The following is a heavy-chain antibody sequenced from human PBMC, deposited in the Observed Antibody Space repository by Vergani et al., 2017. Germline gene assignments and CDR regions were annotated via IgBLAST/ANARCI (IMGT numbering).Heavy chain of an antibody. V-gene: IGHV1-2*02. J-gene: IGHJ6*02. CDR1: RYTFTDYY. CDR3: ARASGDSYYYYGMDV. Sequence: QVQLVQSGAEVKKPGASVKVSCKASRYTFTDYYMHWVRQAPGQGLEWMRWINPKTGGTNSAQKFEGRVTLTRDTSISTAYMELSRLRSDDTAVYYCARASGDSYYYYGMDVWGQGASVTVSS. D-gene: IGHD4-17*01. CDR2: INPKTGGT.